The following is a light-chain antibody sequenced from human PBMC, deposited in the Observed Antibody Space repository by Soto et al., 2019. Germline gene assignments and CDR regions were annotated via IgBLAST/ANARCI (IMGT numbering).Light chain of an antibody. V-gene: IGKV1-5*03. CDR2: KAS. CDR3: QQYNSYSPYT. Sequence: DIQMTQSPSTLSASVGDRVTITCRASQSISSWLAWYQQNPGKAPKLLIYKASSLESGVPSRFSGSGSGTEFTLTISSLQPDEFASYYCQQYNSYSPYTFGQGPKLEIK. CDR1: QSISSW. J-gene: IGKJ2*01.